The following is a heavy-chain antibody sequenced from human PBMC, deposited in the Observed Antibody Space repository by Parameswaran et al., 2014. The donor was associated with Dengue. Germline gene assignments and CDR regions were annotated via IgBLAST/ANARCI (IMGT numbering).Heavy chain of an antibody. V-gene: IGHV4-4*02. Sequence: RWIRQPPGKGLEWIGEIYHSGSTNYNPSLKSRVTISVDKSKNQFSLKLSSVTAADTAVYYCARESAAAYYYYYYYMDVWGKGTTVTVSS. CDR3: ARESAAAYYYYYYYMDV. D-gene: IGHD6-13*01. CDR2: IYHSGST. J-gene: IGHJ6*03.